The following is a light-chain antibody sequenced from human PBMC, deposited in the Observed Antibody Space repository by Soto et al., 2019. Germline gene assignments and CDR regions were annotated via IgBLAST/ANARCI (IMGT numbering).Light chain of an antibody. CDR3: QQYNKWPPT. Sequence: EIVLTQSPATLSLSPGERATLSCRASQSLSRSLAWYQQKPGQAPRLLIYDASNRATGIPARFSGSGSGTDFTLTISSLEPEDFALYHCQQYNKWPPTFGQGTKVDIK. CDR2: DAS. V-gene: IGKV3-11*01. CDR1: QSLSRS. J-gene: IGKJ1*01.